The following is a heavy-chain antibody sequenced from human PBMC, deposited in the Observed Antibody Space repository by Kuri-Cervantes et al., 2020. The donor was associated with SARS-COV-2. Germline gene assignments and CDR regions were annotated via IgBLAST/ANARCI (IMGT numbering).Heavy chain of an antibody. D-gene: IGHD6-13*01. Sequence: GESLKSSCAASGFTFSSYAMHWVRQAPGKGLEWVAVISYDGSNKYYADSVKGRFTISRDNSKNTPYLQMNSLRAEDTAVYYCARDSNIAAPQLGYYYYYMDVWGKGTTVTVSS. CDR3: ARDSNIAAPQLGYYYYYMDV. V-gene: IGHV3-30-3*01. CDR1: GFTFSSYA. J-gene: IGHJ6*03. CDR2: ISYDGSNK.